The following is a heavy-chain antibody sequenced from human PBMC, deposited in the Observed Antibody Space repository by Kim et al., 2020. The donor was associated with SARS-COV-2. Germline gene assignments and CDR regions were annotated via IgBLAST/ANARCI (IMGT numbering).Heavy chain of an antibody. D-gene: IGHD6-13*01. CDR3: ARGSSSWYNDYYYYGMDV. J-gene: IGHJ6*02. V-gene: IGHV4-59*09. Sequence: KRRGTISVDTSKNQFSLKLSSVTAADTAVYYCARGSSSWYNDYYYYGMDVWGQGTTVTVSS.